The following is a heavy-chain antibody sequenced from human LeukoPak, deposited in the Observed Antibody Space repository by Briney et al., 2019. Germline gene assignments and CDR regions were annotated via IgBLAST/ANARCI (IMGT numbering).Heavy chain of an antibody. J-gene: IGHJ4*02. V-gene: IGHV3-23*01. CDR3: ARERYFDY. CDR1: GFSFNTCA. CDR2: ISGGGRST. Sequence: PGVSLRLSCAASGFSFNTCAMSWVRQAPAKGLEWVSTISGGGRSTDYADSVKGQFTISRDNSKNTLYLQMNSLRAEDTAVYYCARERYFDYWGQGTLVTVSS.